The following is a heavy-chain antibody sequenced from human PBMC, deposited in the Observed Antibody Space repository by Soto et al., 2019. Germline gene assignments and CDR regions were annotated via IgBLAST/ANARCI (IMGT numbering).Heavy chain of an antibody. J-gene: IGHJ6*02. CDR1: GYTFTSYD. CDR2: MNPNSGNT. D-gene: IGHD3-3*01. V-gene: IGHV1-8*01. CDR3: ARGLTPRIFGVVIPYYYYGMDV. Sequence: ASVKVSCKASGYTFTSYDINWVRQATGQGLEWMGWMNPNSGNTGYAQKFQGRVTMTRNTSISTAYMELSSLRSEDTAVYYCARGLTPRIFGVVIPYYYYGMDVWGQGTTVTVSS.